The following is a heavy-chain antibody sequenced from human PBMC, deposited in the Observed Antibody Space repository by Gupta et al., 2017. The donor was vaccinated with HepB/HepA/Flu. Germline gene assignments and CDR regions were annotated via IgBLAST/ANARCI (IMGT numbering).Heavy chain of an antibody. Sequence: EVQLLESGGGLVQPGGSLRLSCAASGFTFSSYAMSWVRQAPGKGLEWVSAISGSGGSTYYADAVKGRFTISRDNSKKTLYLKMKSVRAEDTAVYYYAKSSHHITMIVVWGQGTLVTVSS. V-gene: IGHV3-23*01. CDR3: AKSSHHITMIVV. CDR1: GFTFSSYA. CDR2: ISGSGGST. D-gene: IGHD3-22*01. J-gene: IGHJ4*02.